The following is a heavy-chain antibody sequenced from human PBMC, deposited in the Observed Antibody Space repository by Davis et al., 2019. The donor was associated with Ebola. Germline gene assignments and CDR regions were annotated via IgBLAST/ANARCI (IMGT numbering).Heavy chain of an antibody. CDR2: ISAFSGNT. Sequence: AASVKVSCKASGYTFTSYGISWVRQAPGQGLEWMGWISAFSGNTNYAQKLQGRVTTTTDTSTSTAYMELRSLRSDATAVYYCARRDYGDYGAFWGQGTLVTVSS. CDR3: ARRDYGDYGAF. V-gene: IGHV1-18*01. CDR1: GYTFTSYG. J-gene: IGHJ4*02. D-gene: IGHD4-17*01.